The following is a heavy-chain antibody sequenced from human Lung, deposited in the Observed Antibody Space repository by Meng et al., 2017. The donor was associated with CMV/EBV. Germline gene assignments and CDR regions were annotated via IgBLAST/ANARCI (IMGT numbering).Heavy chain of an antibody. Sequence: LSCTVSGGSISSYYWSWIRQPPGKGLEWIGYIYYSGSTHYNPSLKSRVTISVDTSKNQFSLKLSSVTAADAAVYYCARGNWNYDYWGQGTLVTVSS. CDR1: GGSISSYY. CDR3: ARGNWNYDY. D-gene: IGHD1-7*01. J-gene: IGHJ4*02. V-gene: IGHV4-59*01. CDR2: IYYSGST.